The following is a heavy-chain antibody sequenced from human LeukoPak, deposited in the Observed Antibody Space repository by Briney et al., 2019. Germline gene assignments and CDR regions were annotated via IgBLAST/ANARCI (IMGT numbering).Heavy chain of an antibody. CDR1: GYTFSSYY. CDR3: ARADSGGDSGYKWFHP. V-gene: IGHV1-46*01. Sequence: ASVKVSCKASGYTFSSYYMHWVRQAPGQGLEWMGIINPSGGNTSYAQKFQGRVTMTRDTSTSTVYMELSSLRPEDTAVYYCARADSGGDSGYKWFHPWGQGTLVTVSS. CDR2: INPSGGNT. J-gene: IGHJ5*02. D-gene: IGHD5-12*01.